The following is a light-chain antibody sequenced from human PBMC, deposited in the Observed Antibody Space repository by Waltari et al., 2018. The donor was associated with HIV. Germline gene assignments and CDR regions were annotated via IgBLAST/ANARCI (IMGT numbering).Light chain of an antibody. CDR1: NSNIGSHS. V-gene: IGLV1-44*01. CDR3: AAWDDSRNAHVV. CDR2: SSN. J-gene: IGLJ2*01. Sequence: QSVLTQPPSASGTPGQRVTLPCSGSNSNIGSHSVNWYQQLPGTAPKLLIYSSNQRPLGVPDRFSGSKSGTSASLAISGLQSEDEADYYCAAWDDSRNAHVVFGGGTKLTVL.